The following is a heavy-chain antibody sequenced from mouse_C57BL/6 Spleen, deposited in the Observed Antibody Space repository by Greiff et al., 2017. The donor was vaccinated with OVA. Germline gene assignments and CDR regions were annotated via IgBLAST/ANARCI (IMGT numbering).Heavy chain of an antibody. CDR1: GFTFSSYG. V-gene: IGHV5-6*02. CDR2: ISSGGSYT. Sequence: EVKLVESGGDLVKPGGSLKLSCAASGFTFSSYGMSWVRQTPDKRLEWVATISSGGSYTYYPDSVKGRFTISRDNAKNTLYLQMSSLKSEDTAMYHCARRGGVLGVWGTGTTVTVSS. CDR3: ARRGGVLGV. J-gene: IGHJ1*03.